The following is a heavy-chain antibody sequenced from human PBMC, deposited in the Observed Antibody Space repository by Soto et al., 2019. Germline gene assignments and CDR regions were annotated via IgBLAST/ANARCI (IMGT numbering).Heavy chain of an antibody. J-gene: IGHJ5*02. V-gene: IGHV4-30-4*01. CDR3: ARDHYRGNNNWFDP. CDR1: GGSISSGDYY. Sequence: SETLSLTCTVSGGSISSGDYYWSWIRQPPGKGLEWIGYIYYSGSTYYNPSLKSRVTISVDTSKNQFSLKLSSVTAADTAVYYCARDHYRGNNNWFDPWGQGTLVTVSS. D-gene: IGHD2-21*01. CDR2: IYYSGST.